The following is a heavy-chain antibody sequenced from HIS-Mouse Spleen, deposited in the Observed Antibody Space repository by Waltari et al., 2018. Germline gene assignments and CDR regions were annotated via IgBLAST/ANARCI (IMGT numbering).Heavy chain of an antibody. J-gene: IGHJ4*02. CDR3: ARDHSGWYFDY. CDR1: GFTSSSYA. CDR2: ISYDGSNK. D-gene: IGHD6-19*01. V-gene: IGHV3-30-3*01. Sequence: QVQLVESGGGVVQPGRSLRLSCAASGFTSSSYAMHWFRQAPGKGLEWVAVISYDGSNKYYADSVKGRFTISRDNSKNTLYLQMNSLRAEDTAVYYCARDHSGWYFDYWGQGTLVTVSS.